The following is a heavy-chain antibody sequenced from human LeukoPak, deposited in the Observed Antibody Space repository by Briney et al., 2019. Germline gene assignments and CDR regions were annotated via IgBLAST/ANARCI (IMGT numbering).Heavy chain of an antibody. V-gene: IGHV1-2*02. J-gene: IGHJ4*02. CDR3: AGGSGVGWYAGYFDY. CDR1: GYTFTGYY. D-gene: IGHD6-19*01. CDR2: INPNSGGT. Sequence: ASVKVSCKASGYTFTGYYMHWVRQAPGQGLEWMGWINPNSGGTNYAQKFQGRVTMTRDTSISTAYMEPSRLGSDDTAVYFCAGGSGVGWYAGYFDYWGQGTLVTVSS.